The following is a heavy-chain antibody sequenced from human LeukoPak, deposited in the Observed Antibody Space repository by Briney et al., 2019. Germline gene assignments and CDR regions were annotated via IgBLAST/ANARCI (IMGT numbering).Heavy chain of an antibody. Sequence: GGSLRLSCEASGFTFRSYSMNWVRQAPGKGLEWVSSISSSSSYIYYADSVKGRFTISRDNAKNSLYLQMNSLRVEDTAVYYCAKVAKYYYGSETYYFFEHWGQGTPVTASS. J-gene: IGHJ4*02. D-gene: IGHD3-10*01. V-gene: IGHV3-21*01. CDR2: ISSSSSYI. CDR3: AKVAKYYYGSETYYFFEH. CDR1: GFTFRSYS.